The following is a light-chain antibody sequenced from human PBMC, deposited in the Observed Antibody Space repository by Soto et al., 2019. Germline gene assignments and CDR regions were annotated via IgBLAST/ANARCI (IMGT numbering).Light chain of an antibody. J-gene: IGKJ3*01. CDR1: QDISDY. CDR3: QQYDDLPFT. Sequence: DIQMTQSPSSLSASVGDRITITCQASQDISDYLNWYQQKPGKAPKILIYDASSLETGVPSRFSGSGSGTRFTFTISSLQPEDFATYYCQQYDDLPFTFGPGTRVDIK. CDR2: DAS. V-gene: IGKV1-33*01.